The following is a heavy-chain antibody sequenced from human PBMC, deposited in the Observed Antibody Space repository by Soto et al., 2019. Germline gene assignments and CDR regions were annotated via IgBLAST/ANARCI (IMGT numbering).Heavy chain of an antibody. CDR2: ISSGSRTI. CDR1: GFTFSTHT. CDR3: ATGSGNGSGY. J-gene: IGHJ4*02. D-gene: IGHD3-10*01. V-gene: IGHV3-48*02. Sequence: ESGGSLVQPGGSLRLSCAASGFTFSTHTMNWVRQAPGKGLEWLSYISSGSRTIYYADSVMGRFTISRDNAQNSLYLQMHSLRDEDTAVYSCATGSGNGSGYWGQGTLVTVSS.